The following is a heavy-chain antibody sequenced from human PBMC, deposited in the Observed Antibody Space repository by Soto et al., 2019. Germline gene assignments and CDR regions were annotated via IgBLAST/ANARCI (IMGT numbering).Heavy chain of an antibody. J-gene: IGHJ5*02. Sequence: PGGSLRLSCAASGLTFSSYGMHWVRQAPGKGLEWVAVIWYDGSNKYYADSVKGRFTISRDNSKNTLYLQMNSLRAEDTAVYYCARDGYSSSWYLINWFDPWGQGTLVTVSS. CDR2: IWYDGSNK. V-gene: IGHV3-33*01. D-gene: IGHD6-13*01. CDR3: ARDGYSSSWYLINWFDP. CDR1: GLTFSSYG.